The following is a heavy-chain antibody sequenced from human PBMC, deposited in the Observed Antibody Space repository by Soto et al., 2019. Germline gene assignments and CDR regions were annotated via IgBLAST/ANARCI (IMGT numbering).Heavy chain of an antibody. CDR1: GGSISSSNW. V-gene: IGHV4-4*02. CDR2: IYHSGST. Sequence: QVQLQESGPGLVKPSGTLSLTCAVSGGSISSSNWWSWVRQPPGKGLEWIGEIYHSGSTNYNPSPQRRVTISVDKYKNPCSRTLSSVPAADTAVYYCARVSGSYYYGMAVWGQGTTVTVSS. D-gene: IGHD3-10*01. J-gene: IGHJ6*02. CDR3: ARVSGSYYYGMAV.